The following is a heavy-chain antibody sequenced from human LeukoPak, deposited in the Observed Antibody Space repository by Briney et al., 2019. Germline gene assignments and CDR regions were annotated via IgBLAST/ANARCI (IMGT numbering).Heavy chain of an antibody. CDR2: MYTSGRS. Sequence: PSQTLSLTCTVSGVSVGSGDYFWSWIRQPPGKGLEWIGPMYTSGRSNYNPSLKSRVTMSVDTSKNQVSLKLSSVTAADTAVYYCARDFGARYDHWGQGILVTVSS. J-gene: IGHJ4*02. CDR3: ARDFGARYDH. D-gene: IGHD3-16*01. V-gene: IGHV4-61*02. CDR1: GVSVGSGDYF.